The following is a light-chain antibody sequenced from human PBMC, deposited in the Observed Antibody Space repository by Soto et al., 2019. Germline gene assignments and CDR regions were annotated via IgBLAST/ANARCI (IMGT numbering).Light chain of an antibody. CDR3: HQSSTWPPKHT. CDR2: DAS. V-gene: IGKV3-15*01. J-gene: IGKJ2*01. CDR1: QSVGYN. Sequence: EIVMTQSPATLSVSPGERVTLSCRASQSVGYNLAWYQHKPGQSPRVLIYDASTRATGIPVRFSGSGSGTEFTLTISSLQSEDFAVYYCHQSSTWPPKHTFGQGTKLEIK.